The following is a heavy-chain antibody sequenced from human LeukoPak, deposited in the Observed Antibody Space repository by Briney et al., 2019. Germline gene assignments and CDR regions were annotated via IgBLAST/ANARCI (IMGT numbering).Heavy chain of an antibody. J-gene: IGHJ4*02. CDR1: GFTFSNAW. CDR3: TTDPIYYYDSSVYSSSLDY. CDR2: IKSKTDGGTT. D-gene: IGHD3-22*01. V-gene: IGHV3-15*01. Sequence: GGSLRLSCAASGFTFSNAWMSWVRQAPGKGLEWVGRIKSKTDGGTTDYAAPVKGRFTISRDDSKNTLYLQMNSLKTEDTAVYYCTTDPIYYYDSSVYSSSLDYWGQGTLVTVSS.